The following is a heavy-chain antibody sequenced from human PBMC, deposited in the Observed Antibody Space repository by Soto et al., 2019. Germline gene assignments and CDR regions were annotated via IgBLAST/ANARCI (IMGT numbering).Heavy chain of an antibody. CDR3: ARHGLNYYGSGSYTT. J-gene: IGHJ5*02. CDR2: IYPGDSDT. Sequence: GESLKISCKGSGYSFTSYWIGWVRQMPGKGLEWMGIIYPGDSDTRYSPSFQGQVTISADKSISTAYLQWSSLKASDTAMYYCARHGLNYYGSGSYTTWGQGTLVTVSS. V-gene: IGHV5-51*01. CDR1: GYSFTSYW. D-gene: IGHD3-10*01.